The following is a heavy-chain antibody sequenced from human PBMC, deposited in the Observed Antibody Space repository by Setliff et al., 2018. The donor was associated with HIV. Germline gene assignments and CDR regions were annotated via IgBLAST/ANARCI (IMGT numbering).Heavy chain of an antibody. D-gene: IGHD1-26*01. CDR2: IYYSGTA. CDR3: ASGEDSGTYGEPYDS. CDR1: GGSISGSDYY. Sequence: SETLSLTCTVSGGSISGSDYYWGWFRQPPGKGLEWIGSIYYSGTAYYNPSLKSRVTISVDTSKNQFSLKLSSVTAADTAVYSCASGEDSGTYGEPYDSWGQGALVTVSS. V-gene: IGHV4-39*01. J-gene: IGHJ4*02.